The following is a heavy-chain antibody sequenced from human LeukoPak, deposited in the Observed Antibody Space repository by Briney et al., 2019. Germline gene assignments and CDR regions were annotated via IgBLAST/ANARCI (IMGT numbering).Heavy chain of an antibody. CDR1: GGSISSYY. CDR3: ARDHYYYYGMDV. Sequence: SETLSFTCTVSGGSISSYYWSWIRQPPGKGLEWIGYIYYSGSTNYNPSLKSRVTISVDTSKNQFSLKLSSVTAADTAVYYCARDHYYYYGMDVWGQGTTVTVSS. J-gene: IGHJ6*02. CDR2: IYYSGST. V-gene: IGHV4-59*01.